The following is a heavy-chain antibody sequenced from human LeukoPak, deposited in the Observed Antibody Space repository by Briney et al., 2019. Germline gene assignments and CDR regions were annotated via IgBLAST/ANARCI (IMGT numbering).Heavy chain of an antibody. Sequence: ASVKVSCKACGYTFTGYYMHLVRQAPGQGLEWMGWINPNSGGTNYAQKFQGRVTMTRDTSISTAYMELSRLRSDDTAVYYCARGPLTRSRVAAAGIGYWGQGTLVTVSS. CDR3: ARGPLTRSRVAAAGIGY. D-gene: IGHD6-13*01. CDR2: INPNSGGT. V-gene: IGHV1-2*02. J-gene: IGHJ4*02. CDR1: GYTFTGYY.